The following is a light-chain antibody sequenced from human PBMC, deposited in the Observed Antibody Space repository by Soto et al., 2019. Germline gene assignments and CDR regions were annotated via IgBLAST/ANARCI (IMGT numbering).Light chain of an antibody. J-gene: IGKJ2*01. CDR1: QSLLHNNGYNY. CDR3: MQALQTPFT. Sequence: DIVMTQSPLSLPVTPVEPASISCRSSQSLLHNNGYNYLDWYLQKPGQSPQLLIYLGSNRASGVPDRFSGSGSGTDFTLKISRVEAEDVGVYYYCMQALQTPFTFGQGTKLEIK. V-gene: IGKV2-28*01. CDR2: LGS.